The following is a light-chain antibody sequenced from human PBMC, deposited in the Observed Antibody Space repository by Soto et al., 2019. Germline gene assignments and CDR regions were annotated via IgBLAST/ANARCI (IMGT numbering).Light chain of an antibody. CDR2: MAS. V-gene: IGKV1-5*03. Sequence: IHITQAPATLSATVGDRVTLTCRASQSIRSWLAWYQQKPGKAPMLLIYMASSLERGVPSRFSGGGSGTEFTLTISSLQPDDFATYYCQQYHTYSTFGQGTIVDI. CDR1: QSIRSW. J-gene: IGKJ1*01. CDR3: QQYHTYST.